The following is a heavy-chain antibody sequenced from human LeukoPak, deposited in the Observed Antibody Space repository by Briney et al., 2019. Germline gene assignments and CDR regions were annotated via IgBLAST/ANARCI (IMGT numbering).Heavy chain of an antibody. D-gene: IGHD3-16*02. J-gene: IGHJ6*03. Sequence: GGSLRLSCAASGFTFADHATSWVRQAPGKGLGWVSIIGYRGGSIYYAYSVQGRFTISRDNSKNTLSLQMNGLRPEDTAVYYCAKSWGYTRPYYNYMDVWGKGTTVTVSS. CDR2: IGYRGGSI. CDR1: GFTFADHA. CDR3: AKSWGYTRPYYNYMDV. V-gene: IGHV3-23*01.